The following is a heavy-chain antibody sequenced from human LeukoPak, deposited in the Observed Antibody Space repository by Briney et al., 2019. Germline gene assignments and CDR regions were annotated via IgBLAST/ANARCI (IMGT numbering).Heavy chain of an antibody. V-gene: IGHV3-23*01. CDR2: ISGSGGST. J-gene: IGHJ6*04. Sequence: PGGSLRLSCAASGFTFSSYAMSWVRQAPGKGLEWVSAISGSGGSTYYADSVKGRFTTSRDNSKNTLYLQMNSLRAEDTAVYFCASPYYDILTGYYTAYYYYGMDVWGKGTTVTVSS. D-gene: IGHD3-9*01. CDR1: GFTFSSYA. CDR3: ASPYYDILTGYYTAYYYYGMDV.